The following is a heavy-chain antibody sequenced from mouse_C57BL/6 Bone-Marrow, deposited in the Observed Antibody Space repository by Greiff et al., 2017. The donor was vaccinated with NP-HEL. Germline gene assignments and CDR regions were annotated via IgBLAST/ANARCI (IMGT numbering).Heavy chain of an antibody. CDR3: ARSPIYYGNGYYAMDY. V-gene: IGHV8-12*01. CDR1: GFSLSTSGMG. J-gene: IGHJ4*01. CDR2: IYWDDDK. Sequence: QVTLKESGPGILQSSQTLSLTCSFSGFSLSTSGMGVSWIRQPSGKGLEWLAHIYWDDDKRYNPSLKSRLTISKDTSRNQVFLKITSVDTADTATYYCARSPIYYGNGYYAMDYWGQGTSVTVSS. D-gene: IGHD2-1*01.